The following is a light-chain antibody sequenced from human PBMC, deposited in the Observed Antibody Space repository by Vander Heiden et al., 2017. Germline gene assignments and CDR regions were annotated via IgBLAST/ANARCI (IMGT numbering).Light chain of an antibody. CDR1: SSNIGSNS. J-gene: IGLJ3*02. V-gene: IGLV1-47*02. CDR3: ATWDDSLSGWV. Sequence: QSVLAQPPSASATPGQRVTMSCAGSSSNIGSNSVYWYQQSPGTAPKLLIYNNNQRPSGVPDRFSGSKSGTSASLAISGLRSEDEADYYCATWDDSLSGWVFGGGTKLTVL. CDR2: NNN.